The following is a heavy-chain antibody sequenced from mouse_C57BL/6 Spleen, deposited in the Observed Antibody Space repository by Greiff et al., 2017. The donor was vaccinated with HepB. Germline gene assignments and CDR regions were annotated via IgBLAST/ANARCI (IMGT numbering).Heavy chain of an antibody. D-gene: IGHD1-1*01. CDR3: ARTSTVVAHGYFDV. CDR2: IYPGSGNT. Sequence: QVQLKESGAELVRPGASVKLSCKASGYTFTDYYINWVKQRPGQGLEWIARIYPGSGNTYYNEKFKGKATLTAEKSSSTAYMQLSSLTSEDSAVYFCARTSTVVAHGYFDVWGTGTTVTVSS. V-gene: IGHV1-76*01. CDR1: GYTFTDYY. J-gene: IGHJ1*03.